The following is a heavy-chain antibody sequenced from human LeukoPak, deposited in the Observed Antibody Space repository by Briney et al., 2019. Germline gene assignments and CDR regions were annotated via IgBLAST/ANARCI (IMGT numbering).Heavy chain of an antibody. D-gene: IGHD3-22*01. Sequence: ASVKVSCKASGYTFTGYYMHWVRQAPGQGLEWMGRINPNSGGTNYAQKFQGRVTMTRDTSISTAYMELSRLRSDDTAVYYCARVVDYYDSSVYLIWGQGTLVTVSS. CDR3: ARVVDYYDSSVYLI. J-gene: IGHJ4*02. V-gene: IGHV1-2*06. CDR1: GYTFTGYY. CDR2: INPNSGGT.